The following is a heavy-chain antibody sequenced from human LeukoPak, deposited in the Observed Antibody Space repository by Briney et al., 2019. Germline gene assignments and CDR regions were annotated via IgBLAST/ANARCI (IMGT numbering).Heavy chain of an antibody. V-gene: IGHV1-2*02. CDR2: INPNSGGT. Sequence: ASVTVSFKASGYTFTVYYMHWVRQAPGQGLEWMGWINPNSGGTNYAQKFQGRVTMTRDTSISTAYMELSRLRSDDTAVYYCARDFYCSSTSCYAYYFDYWGQGTLVTVSS. J-gene: IGHJ4*02. CDR1: GYTFTVYY. CDR3: ARDFYCSSTSCYAYYFDY. D-gene: IGHD2-2*01.